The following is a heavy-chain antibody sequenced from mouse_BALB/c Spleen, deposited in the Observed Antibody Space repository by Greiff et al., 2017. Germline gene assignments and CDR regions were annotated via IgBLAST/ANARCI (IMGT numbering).Heavy chain of an antibody. CDR1: GYTFTSYW. Sequence: QVQLKESGAELAKPGASVKMSCKASGYTFTSYWMHWVKQRPGQGLEWIGYINPSTGYTEYNQKFKDKATLTADKSSSTAYMQLSSLTSEDSAVYYCARGGYYGSSPYYAMDYWGQGTSVTVSS. CDR2: INPSTGYT. J-gene: IGHJ4*01. CDR3: ARGGYYGSSPYYAMDY. D-gene: IGHD1-1*01. V-gene: IGHV1-7*01.